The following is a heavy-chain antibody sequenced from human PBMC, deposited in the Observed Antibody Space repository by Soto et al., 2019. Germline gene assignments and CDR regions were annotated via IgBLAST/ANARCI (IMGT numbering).Heavy chain of an antibody. D-gene: IGHD6-6*01. Sequence: GGSLRLSCAASGFTFSSYWMSWVRQAPGKGLEWVANIKQDGSEKYYVDSVKGRFTISRDNAKNSLYLQMNSLRAEDTAVYYCARDSSSGYYYYYGMDVWGQGTTVTVSS. J-gene: IGHJ6*02. V-gene: IGHV3-7*01. CDR2: IKQDGSEK. CDR3: ARDSSSGYYYYYGMDV. CDR1: GFTFSSYW.